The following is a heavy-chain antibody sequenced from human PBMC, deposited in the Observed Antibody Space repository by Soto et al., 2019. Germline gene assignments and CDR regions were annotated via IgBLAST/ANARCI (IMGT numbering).Heavy chain of an antibody. Sequence: QVQLVQSGAEVKKPGSSVKVSCKASGGTFSSYAISWVRQAPGQGLEWMGGIIPIFGTANYAQKFQGRVTITADESTSTAYMELSSLRSEDTDVYYCARGKAAQYSSSWYRRSYFDYLGQGTLVSVCS. CDR1: GGTFSSYA. V-gene: IGHV1-69*01. CDR3: ARGKAAQYSSSWYRRSYFDY. CDR2: IIPIFGTA. D-gene: IGHD6-13*01. J-gene: IGHJ4*02.